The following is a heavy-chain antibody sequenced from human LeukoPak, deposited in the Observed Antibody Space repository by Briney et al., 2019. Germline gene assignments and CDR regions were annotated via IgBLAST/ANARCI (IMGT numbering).Heavy chain of an antibody. CDR3: ATSYDSSGYSTH. V-gene: IGHV1-69*13. CDR1: GGTFSSYA. J-gene: IGHJ4*02. CDR2: IIPIFGTA. D-gene: IGHD3-22*01. Sequence: SVKVSCKASGGTFSSYAISWVRQAPGQGLEWMGGIIPIFGTANYAQKFQGRVTITADESTSTAYMELSSLRSEDTAVYYCATSYDSSGYSTHWGQGTLVTVSS.